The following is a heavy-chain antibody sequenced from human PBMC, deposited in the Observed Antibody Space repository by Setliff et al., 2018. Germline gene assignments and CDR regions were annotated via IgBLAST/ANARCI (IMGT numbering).Heavy chain of an antibody. CDR2: INPNSGGT. Sequence: ASVKVSCKASGYTFTSYDINWVRQAPGQGLEWMGWINPNSGGTNYAQKFQGRVTMTRDTSISTAYMELSRLRSDDTAVYYCARGREWLVRVDIWGQGTMVTVSS. J-gene: IGHJ3*02. V-gene: IGHV1-2*02. CDR1: GYTFTSYD. D-gene: IGHD6-19*01. CDR3: ARGREWLVRVDI.